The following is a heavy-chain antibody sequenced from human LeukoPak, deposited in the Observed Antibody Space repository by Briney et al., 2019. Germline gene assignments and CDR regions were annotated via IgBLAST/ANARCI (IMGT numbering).Heavy chain of an antibody. CDR3: VRGQATAWGLDY. Sequence: GGSLRLSCAASGFSFSGYGMHWVRQAPGKGLEWVAFIRYDGSNEYYADSVKGRFTISRDNAKNTLYLQMNSLRAEDTALYYCVRGQATAWGLDYWGQGTLVTVSS. CDR1: GFSFSGYG. CDR2: IRYDGSNE. J-gene: IGHJ4*02. D-gene: IGHD6-13*01. V-gene: IGHV3-30*02.